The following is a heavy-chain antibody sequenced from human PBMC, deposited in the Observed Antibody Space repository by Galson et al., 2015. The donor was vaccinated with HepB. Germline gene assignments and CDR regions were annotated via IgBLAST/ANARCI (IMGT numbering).Heavy chain of an antibody. V-gene: IGHV4-61*01. J-gene: IGHJ4*02. CDR3: VRLGVHRGYYYDSSGYYGDLDY. D-gene: IGHD3-22*01. Sequence: SETLSLTCTVSGGSVSSGSYYWSWIRQPPGKGLEWIGYIYYSGSTNYNPSLKSRVTISVDTSKNQFSLKLSSVTAADTAVYYCVRLGVHRGYYYDSSGYYGDLDYWGQGTLVTVSS. CDR1: GGSVSSGSYY. CDR2: IYYSGST.